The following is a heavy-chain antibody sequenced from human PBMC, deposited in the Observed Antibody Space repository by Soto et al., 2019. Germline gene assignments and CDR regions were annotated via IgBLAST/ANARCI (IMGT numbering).Heavy chain of an antibody. CDR2: VYYGGRS. CDR3: VRRGGAVAGTSRFDS. V-gene: IGHV4-39*01. CDR1: SAPVSSTTYT. J-gene: IGHJ4*02. D-gene: IGHD6-19*01. Sequence: PSETLSLTCTVSSAPVSSTTYTWGWIRQPPGKGLEWVASVYYGGRSYYNPSLNSRVTISVDTSKNQFSLKLNTVTAADTALYYCVRRGGAVAGTSRFDSWGQGMLVTVSS.